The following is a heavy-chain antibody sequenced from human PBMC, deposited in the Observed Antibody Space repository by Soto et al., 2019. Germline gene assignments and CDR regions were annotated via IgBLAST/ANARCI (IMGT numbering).Heavy chain of an antibody. J-gene: IGHJ4*02. D-gene: IGHD3-22*01. CDR1: GGTFSSYA. CDR2: INPSGGRT. V-gene: IGHV1-46*01. Sequence: ASVKVSCKASGGTFSSYAISWVRQAPGQGLEWMGIINPSGGRTSYAQKFQGRVTMTRDTSTSTVYMELSSLRSDDTALYYCAPNYYDTSGWYLIGDYWGQGTLVTVSS. CDR3: APNYYDTSGWYLIGDY.